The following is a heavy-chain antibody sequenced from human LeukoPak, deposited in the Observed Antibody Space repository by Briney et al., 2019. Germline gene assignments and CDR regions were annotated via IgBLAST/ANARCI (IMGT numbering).Heavy chain of an antibody. CDR2: INHSGST. V-gene: IGHV4-34*01. J-gene: IGHJ4*02. Sequence: PSETLSLTCAVYGGSFSGYYWSWIRQPPGKGLEWIGEINHSGSTNYNPSLKSRVTISVDTSKNQFSLKLSSVTAADTAVYYCARRGYNFGDFDYWGQGTLVTVSS. D-gene: IGHD5-24*01. CDR3: ARRGYNFGDFDY. CDR1: GGSFSGYY.